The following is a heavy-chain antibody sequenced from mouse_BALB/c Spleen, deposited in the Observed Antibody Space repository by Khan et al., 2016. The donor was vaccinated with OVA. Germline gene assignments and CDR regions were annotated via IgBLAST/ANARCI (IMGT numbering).Heavy chain of an antibody. Sequence: VQLQQSGPELVKPGASVKISCKASGYTFTDYNMDWVKQSHGKSLEWIGYIYPNNGGTGYNQKFKTKATLTVDNSSSTAYMGLRSLTSEDSAVYYCARSGYGSFAYWGQGTLVTVSA. D-gene: IGHD1-2*01. CDR1: GYTFTDYN. V-gene: IGHV1S29*02. CDR2: IYPNNGGT. CDR3: ARSGYGSFAY. J-gene: IGHJ3*01.